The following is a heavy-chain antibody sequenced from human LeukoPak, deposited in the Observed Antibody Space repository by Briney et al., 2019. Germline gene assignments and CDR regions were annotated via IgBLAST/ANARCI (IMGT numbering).Heavy chain of an antibody. D-gene: IGHD3-10*01. V-gene: IGHV1-24*01. CDR1: GYTLTELS. J-gene: IGHJ4*02. Sequence: GASVKVSCKVSGYTLTELSMHWVRQAPGKGLEWMGGFDPEDGETIYAQKFQGRVAMTEDTSTDTAYMELSSLRSEDTAVYYCATDLGMVRGVIIKAFDYWGQGTLVTVSS. CDR2: FDPEDGET. CDR3: ATDLGMVRGVIIKAFDY.